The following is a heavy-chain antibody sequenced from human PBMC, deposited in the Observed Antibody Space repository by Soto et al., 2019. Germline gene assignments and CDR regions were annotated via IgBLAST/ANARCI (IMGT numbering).Heavy chain of an antibody. CDR3: ARGGLLPDY. J-gene: IGHJ4*02. V-gene: IGHV4-30-2*01. Sequence: SGTLALTCTLSGDSIWRWAYYGTWIRQHPGKGLEWIGYISHSGSTYYNPSLESRVTISVDRSKNQFSLKLSSVTAADTAVYYCARGGLLPDYWGQGTLVTVS. D-gene: IGHD6-19*01. CDR2: ISHSGST. CDR1: GDSIWRWAYY.